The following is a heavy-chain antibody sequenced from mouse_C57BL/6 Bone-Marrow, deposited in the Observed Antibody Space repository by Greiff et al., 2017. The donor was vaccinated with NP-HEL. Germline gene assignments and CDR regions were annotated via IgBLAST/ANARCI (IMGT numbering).Heavy chain of an antibody. Sequence: VQLVESGPGLVQPSQSLSITCTVSGFSLTSYGVHWVRQPPGQGLEWLGVIWSGGSTDYNAAFISRLSISKDNSKSQVFFKMNRLQADDTAIYYCATLLLPPYYAMDDWGQGTSVTVSS. J-gene: IGHJ4*01. V-gene: IGHV2-4*01. D-gene: IGHD2-12*01. CDR2: IWSGGST. CDR3: ATLLLPPYYAMDD. CDR1: GFSLTSYG.